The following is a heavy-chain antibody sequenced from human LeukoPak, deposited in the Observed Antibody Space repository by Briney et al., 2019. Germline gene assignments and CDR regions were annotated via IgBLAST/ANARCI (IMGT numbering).Heavy chain of an antibody. D-gene: IGHD6-13*01. CDR2: ISYSGIT. CDR3: AGDIAAINIQGSRLDP. CDR1: GGSISNDF. V-gene: IGHV4-59*08. Sequence: PSETLSLTCTVSGGSISNDFWSWIRQPPGKGLEWIGYISYSGITNYNPSLKSRGTISVDTSKNQFSLRLRSVTAADTAVYFCAGDIAAINIQGSRLDPWGQGTLVTVSS. J-gene: IGHJ5*02.